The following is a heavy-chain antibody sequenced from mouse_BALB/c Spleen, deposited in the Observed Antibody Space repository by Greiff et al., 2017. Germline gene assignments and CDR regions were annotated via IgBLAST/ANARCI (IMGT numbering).Heavy chain of an antibody. CDR3: ARGFDYYGDY. J-gene: IGHJ2*01. V-gene: IGHV5-6-5*01. Sequence: EVMLVESGGGLVKPGGSLKLSCAASGFTFSSYAMSWVRQTPEKRLEWVASISSGGSTYYPDSVKGRFTISRDNARNILYLQMSSLRSEDTAMYYCARGFDYYGDYWGQGTTLTVSS. CDR2: ISSGGST. CDR1: GFTFSSYA.